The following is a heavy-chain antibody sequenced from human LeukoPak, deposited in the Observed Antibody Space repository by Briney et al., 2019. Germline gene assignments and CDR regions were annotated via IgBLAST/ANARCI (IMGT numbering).Heavy chain of an antibody. CDR1: GYTFTGYY. CDR2: INPNSGGT. J-gene: IGHJ3*02. Sequence: GASVKVSCKASGYTFTGYYMHWVRQAPGQGLEWMGWINPNSGGTNYAQKFQGRVTMTRDTSISTAYMELSRLRSDDTAVYYCARVELPTEGAFDIWGQGTMVTVSS. V-gene: IGHV1-2*02. CDR3: ARVELPTEGAFDI. D-gene: IGHD1-26*01.